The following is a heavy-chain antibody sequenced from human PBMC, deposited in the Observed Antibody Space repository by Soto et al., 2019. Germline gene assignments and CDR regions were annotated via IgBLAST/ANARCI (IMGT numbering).Heavy chain of an antibody. D-gene: IGHD2-21*01. Sequence: SETLSLTCAVYGGSFSGYYWSWIRQPPGKGLEWIGEINHSGSTNYNPSLKSRVTISVDTSKNQFSLKLSSVTAADTAVYYCARGLVDCGGDCFDYWCQGTLVTVSS. CDR2: INHSGST. CDR1: GGSFSGYY. V-gene: IGHV4-34*01. J-gene: IGHJ4*02. CDR3: ARGLVDCGGDCFDY.